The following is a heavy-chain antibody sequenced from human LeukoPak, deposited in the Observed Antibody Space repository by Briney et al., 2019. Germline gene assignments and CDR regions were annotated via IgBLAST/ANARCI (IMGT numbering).Heavy chain of an antibody. CDR2: ISAYNSKT. J-gene: IGHJ3*02. Sequence: ASVKVSCKASRYTFTSYGISWVGQAPGQGLEGMGWISAYNSKTNYAQKLQDRVTMTINTSTNTAYMELRRLRSDGTAVYYCARSITIFWGSRGADFDIWGQGTMVTVSS. CDR1: RYTFTSYG. CDR3: ARSITIFWGSRGADFDI. D-gene: IGHD3-9*01. V-gene: IGHV1-18*01.